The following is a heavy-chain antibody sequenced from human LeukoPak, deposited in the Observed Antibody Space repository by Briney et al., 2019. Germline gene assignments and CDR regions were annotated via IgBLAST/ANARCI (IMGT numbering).Heavy chain of an antibody. CDR3: ARQYSSKFDY. Sequence: SETQSLTCTVSGDSISSYFWSWIRQPAGKGLEWIGRFYSSESTNYNPSLKSRVTMSVDTSKNQFSLKLSSVTAADTAVYYCARQYSSKFDYWGQGIMVTVSS. V-gene: IGHV4-4*07. J-gene: IGHJ4*02. CDR2: FYSSEST. CDR1: GDSISSYF. D-gene: IGHD6-13*01.